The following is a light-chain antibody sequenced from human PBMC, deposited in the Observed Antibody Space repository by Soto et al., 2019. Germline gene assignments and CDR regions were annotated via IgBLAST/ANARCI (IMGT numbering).Light chain of an antibody. CDR3: QSYDSSLRGVV. J-gene: IGLJ2*01. V-gene: IGLV1-40*01. Sequence: QAVVTQPPSVSGAPGQRVTISCTGSSSNIGAGYDVQWYQQLPGTAPKLLIYGNSNRPSGVPDRFSGSKSGTSASLAITGLQSEDEADFYCQSYDSSLRGVVFGGGTKVTVL. CDR2: GNS. CDR1: SSNIGAGYD.